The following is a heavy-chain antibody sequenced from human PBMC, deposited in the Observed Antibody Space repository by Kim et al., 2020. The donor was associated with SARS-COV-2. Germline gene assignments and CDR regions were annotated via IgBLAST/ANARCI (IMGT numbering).Heavy chain of an antibody. V-gene: IGHV3-30*04. CDR2: ISYDGSNK. CDR3: ARDDSVVDTAIYGMDV. D-gene: IGHD5-18*01. J-gene: IGHJ6*02. Sequence: GGSLRLSCAASGFTFSSYAMHWVRQAPGKGLEWVAVISYDGSNKYYADSVKGRFTISRDNSKNTLYLQMNSLRAEDTAVYYCARDDSVVDTAIYGMDVWGQGTTVTVSS. CDR1: GFTFSSYA.